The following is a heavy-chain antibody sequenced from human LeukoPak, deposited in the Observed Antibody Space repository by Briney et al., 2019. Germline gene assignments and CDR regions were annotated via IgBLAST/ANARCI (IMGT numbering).Heavy chain of an antibody. V-gene: IGHV3-21*01. CDR1: GFTFSSYS. CDR2: ISSSSSYI. D-gene: IGHD3-10*01. J-gene: IGHJ3*02. Sequence: GGSLRLSCAASGFTFSSYSMNWVRQAPGKGLEWVSSISSSSSYIYYADSVKGRFTISRDNAKNSLYLQMNSLIAEDTAVYYCARDSGSYPYAFDIWGQGTMVTVSS. CDR3: ARDSGSYPYAFDI.